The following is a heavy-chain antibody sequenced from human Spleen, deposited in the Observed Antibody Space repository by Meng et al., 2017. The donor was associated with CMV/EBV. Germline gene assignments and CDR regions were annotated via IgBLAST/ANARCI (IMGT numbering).Heavy chain of an antibody. Sequence: QVQLQPGGAGLLKPSETLSLTCAVYGGSFSGYYWSWIRQPPGKGLEWIGEINHSGSTNYNPSLESRVTISVDTSKNQFSLKLSSVTAADTAVYYCAGGIGYSYGNGDYWGQGTLVTVSS. CDR2: INHSGST. CDR1: GGSFSGYY. D-gene: IGHD5-18*01. V-gene: IGHV4-34*01. CDR3: AGGIGYSYGNGDY. J-gene: IGHJ4*02.